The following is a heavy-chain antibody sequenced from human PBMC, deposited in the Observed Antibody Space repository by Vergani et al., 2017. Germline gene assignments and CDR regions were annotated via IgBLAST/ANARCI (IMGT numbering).Heavy chain of an antibody. CDR3: ARLRVSRDGYNYFIRAPDY. CDR1: GGSISSSSYY. V-gene: IGHV4-39*01. Sequence: QLQLQESGPGLVKPSETLSLTCTVSGGSISSSSYYWGWIRQPPGKGLEWIGSIYYSGRTYYNPSLKSRVTISVDTSKNQFSLKLSSVTAADTAVYYCARLRVSRDGYNYFIRAPDYWGQGTLVTVSS. D-gene: IGHD5-24*01. CDR2: IYYSGRT. J-gene: IGHJ4*02.